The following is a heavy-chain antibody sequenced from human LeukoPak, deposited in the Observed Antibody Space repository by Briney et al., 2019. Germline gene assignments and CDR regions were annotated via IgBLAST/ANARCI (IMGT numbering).Heavy chain of an antibody. D-gene: IGHD2-8*01. V-gene: IGHV7-4-1*02. CDR3: ARGLMRWPRPGFDP. J-gene: IGHJ5*02. CDR1: GYTFTTYA. CDR2: INTNTGNP. Sequence: AASVKVSCKASGYTFTTYAMNWVRQAPGQGLEWMGWINTNTGNPTYAQGFTGRFVFSLDTSVSTAYLRISSLKAEDTAVYYCARGLMRWPRPGFDPWGQGTLVTVSS.